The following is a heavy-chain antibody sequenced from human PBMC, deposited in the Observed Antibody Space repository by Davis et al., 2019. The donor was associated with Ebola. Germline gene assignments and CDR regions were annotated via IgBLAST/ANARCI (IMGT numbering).Heavy chain of an antibody. J-gene: IGHJ4*02. CDR2: INPNDGRT. D-gene: IGHD3-10*01. CDR3: VRDYVGAVYFDF. V-gene: IGHV1-46*01. Sequence: AASVKVSCKASGYTFTNYYMHWVRQAPGQGLEWMGMINPNDGRTIYAQKFQGRVTVTRDTSTTTVYMDLKSLTSDDTAVYYCVRDYVGAVYFDFWGQGTLVTVSS. CDR1: GYTFTNYY.